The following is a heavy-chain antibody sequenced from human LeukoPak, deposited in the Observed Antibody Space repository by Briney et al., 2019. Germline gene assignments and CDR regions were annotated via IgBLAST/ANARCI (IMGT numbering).Heavy chain of an antibody. Sequence: PGGTLRLSCAASRFTFSSYGMSWVRQAPGKGLEWVSDISSSSSTIYYADSVKGRFTISRDNAKNSLYLQMNSLRAEDTAVYYCARDPWYYGSGSTNLDYWGQGTLVTVSS. CDR1: RFTFSSYG. D-gene: IGHD3-10*01. V-gene: IGHV3-48*01. CDR2: ISSSSSTI. CDR3: ARDPWYYGSGSTNLDY. J-gene: IGHJ4*02.